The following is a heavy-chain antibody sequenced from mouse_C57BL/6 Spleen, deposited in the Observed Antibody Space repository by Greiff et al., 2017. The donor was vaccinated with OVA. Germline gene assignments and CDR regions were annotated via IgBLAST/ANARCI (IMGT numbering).Heavy chain of an antibody. Sequence: VKLMESGAELVRPGASVKLSCTASGYTFTDYYINWVKQRPGQGLEWIARIYPGSGNTYYNEKFKGKATLTAEKSSSTAYMQLSSLTSEDSAVYFCARRLTGYAMGYWGQGASVT. CDR1: GYTFTDYY. D-gene: IGHD4-1*01. CDR2: IYPGSGNT. J-gene: IGHJ4*01. V-gene: IGHV1-76*01. CDR3: ARRLTGYAMGY.